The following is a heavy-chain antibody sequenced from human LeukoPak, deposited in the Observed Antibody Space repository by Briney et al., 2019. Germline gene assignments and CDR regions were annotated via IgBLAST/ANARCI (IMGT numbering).Heavy chain of an antibody. CDR1: GYTFTGYY. CDR2: INPNSGGT. J-gene: IGHJ4*02. V-gene: IGHV1-2*02. D-gene: IGHD2-2*01. CDR3: AREAPRYCSSTSCSDY. Sequence: GASVKVSCKASGYTFTGYYMHWVRQAPGQGLEWMGWINPNSGGTNYAQKFQGRVTMTRDTSISTAYMELSRLRSDDTAVYYCAREAPRYCSSTSCSDYWGQETLVTVSS.